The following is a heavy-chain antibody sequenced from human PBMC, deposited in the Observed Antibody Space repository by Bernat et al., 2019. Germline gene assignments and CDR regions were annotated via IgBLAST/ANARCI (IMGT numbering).Heavy chain of an antibody. CDR3: AEDGRQWLVIDY. CDR1: GFTFSSYG. Sequence: QVQLVESGGGVVQPGRSLRLSCAASGFTFSSYGMHWVRQAPGKGLEWVAVISYDGSNKYYADSVKGRFTISRDNSKNTLYLQMNSLRAVDTAVYYCAEDGRQWLVIDYWGQGTLVTVSS. D-gene: IGHD6-19*01. CDR2: ISYDGSNK. V-gene: IGHV3-30*18. J-gene: IGHJ4*02.